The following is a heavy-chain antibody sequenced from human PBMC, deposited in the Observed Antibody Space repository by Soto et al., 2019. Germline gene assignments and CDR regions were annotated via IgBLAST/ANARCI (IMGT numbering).Heavy chain of an antibody. V-gene: IGHV1-69*04. Sequence: SVKVSCKASGGTFSSYTFSWVRQAPGQGLEWMGRIIPILGIANYAQKFQGRVTITADKSTSTAYMELSSLRSEDTAVYYCVRDDPTTVTIDYWGQGTLVTVSS. D-gene: IGHD4-17*01. CDR1: GGTFSSYT. CDR3: VRDDPTTVTIDY. CDR2: IIPILGIA. J-gene: IGHJ4*02.